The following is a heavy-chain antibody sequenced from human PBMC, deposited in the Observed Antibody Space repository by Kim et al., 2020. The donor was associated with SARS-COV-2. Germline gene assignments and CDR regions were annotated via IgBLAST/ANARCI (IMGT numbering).Heavy chain of an antibody. Sequence: KRRVTISVDTSKNQFSLKLSSVTAADTAVYYCARGPENYYDSSGYYTRDYWGQGTLVTVSS. CDR3: ARGPENYYDSSGYYTRDY. V-gene: IGHV4-30-2*05. J-gene: IGHJ4*02. D-gene: IGHD3-22*01.